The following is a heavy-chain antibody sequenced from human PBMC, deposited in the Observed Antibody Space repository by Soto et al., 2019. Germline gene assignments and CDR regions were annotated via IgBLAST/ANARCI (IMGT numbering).Heavy chain of an antibody. D-gene: IGHD1-26*01. Sequence: QVQLQQSGPGLVKPSETLSLMCTVSGGSITNYYWSWIRQSPAKGLEWIGYVSDSGSNKYNLSLTSRVTISVDTSKNQFSLKLTSVTAADTAVYYCARERVGHSAMDVWGQVTTCTVSS. J-gene: IGHJ6*02. CDR2: VSDSGSN. CDR3: ARERVGHSAMDV. V-gene: IGHV4-59*12. CDR1: GGSITNYY.